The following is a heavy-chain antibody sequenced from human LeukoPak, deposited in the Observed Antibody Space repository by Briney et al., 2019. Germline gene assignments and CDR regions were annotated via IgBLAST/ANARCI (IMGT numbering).Heavy chain of an antibody. J-gene: IGHJ3*02. CDR2: IYHSGNT. CDR1: GDSITNDIW. CDR3: ARGARGILGAFDI. Sequence: SETLSLTCAVSGDSITNDIWWSWVRPPPGKGLEWIGEIYHSGNTNYSTSLKSRVTISVDKSKKQFSLKLRSVTAADTAVYYCARGARGILGAFDIWGQGTMVTVSS. D-gene: IGHD3-16*02. V-gene: IGHV4-4*02.